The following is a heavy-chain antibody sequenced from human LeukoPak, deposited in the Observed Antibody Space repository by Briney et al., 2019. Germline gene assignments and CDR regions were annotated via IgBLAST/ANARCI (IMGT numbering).Heavy chain of an antibody. Sequence: GGSLRLSCAASGFTFSNYWMHWVRQTPGKGLVWVSHINYDGSSTTYADSVKGRVTISRDNAKNTLYLQMNSLRVEDTAVYYCSRSTVSLVDWGQGTLVTVSP. D-gene: IGHD4-17*01. V-gene: IGHV3-74*01. J-gene: IGHJ4*02. CDR2: INYDGSST. CDR3: SRSTVSLVD. CDR1: GFTFSNYW.